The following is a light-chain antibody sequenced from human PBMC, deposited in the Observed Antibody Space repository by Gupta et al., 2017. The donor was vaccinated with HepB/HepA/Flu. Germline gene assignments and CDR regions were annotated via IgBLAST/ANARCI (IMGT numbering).Light chain of an antibody. V-gene: IGKV1-8*01. CDR3: QQYYSYPYT. CDR1: QGISSY. Sequence: AIRITQSPSSFSASTGDRVTITCRTSQGISSYLAWYQQKPGKAPKLLIYAASTLQSGVPSRFSGSGSGTDFTLTISCLQSEDFATYYCQQYYSYPYTFGQGTKVEI. CDR2: AAS. J-gene: IGKJ2*01.